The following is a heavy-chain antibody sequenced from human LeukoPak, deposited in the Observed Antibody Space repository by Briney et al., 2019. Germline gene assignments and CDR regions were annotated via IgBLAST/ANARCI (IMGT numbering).Heavy chain of an antibody. CDR1: GFTFSNFA. V-gene: IGHV3-23*01. CDR3: AKPHGVGY. J-gene: IGHJ4*02. CDR2: ISGSGADT. Sequence: GGSLRLSCTTSGFTFSNFAMSWVRQAPGEGLGWVSIISGSGADTFYTDSVKGLFTISRDNSKNTLYLQMNSLRAEDTAVYYCAKPHGVGYLGQGTLVTVSS. D-gene: IGHD4-17*01.